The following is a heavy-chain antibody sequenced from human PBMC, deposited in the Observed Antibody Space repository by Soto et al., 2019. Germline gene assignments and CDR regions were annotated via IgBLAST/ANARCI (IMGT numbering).Heavy chain of an antibody. V-gene: IGHV1-18*01. CDR1: GXTFTSYV. D-gene: IGHD2-15*01. CDR2: ISAYNGNT. CDR3: ASSEPYCSGGSCHYFDS. J-gene: IGHJ4*02. Sequence: APVKVSCNASGXTFTSYVISWVRQAPGQGLEWMGWISAYNGNTNEAQKLQGRGTMTTDTSTSTAYMELRSLRSDDTAVYYCASSEPYCSGGSCHYFDSWGQGTLVPVSS.